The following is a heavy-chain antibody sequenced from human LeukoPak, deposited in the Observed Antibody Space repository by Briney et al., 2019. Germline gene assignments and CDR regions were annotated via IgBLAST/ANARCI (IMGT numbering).Heavy chain of an antibody. CDR2: IYYSGST. D-gene: IGHD3-22*01. J-gene: IGHJ6*03. CDR1: GGSISSYY. V-gene: IGHV4-59*01. CDR3: ARRANYYDSSGYYYYYYYMDV. Sequence: PSETLSLTCTVSGGSISSYYWSWIRQPPGKGLEWIGYIYYSGSTNYNPSLKSRVTISVDTSKNQFSLKLRSVTAADTAMYYCARRANYYDSSGYYYYYYYMDVWGKGTTVTISS.